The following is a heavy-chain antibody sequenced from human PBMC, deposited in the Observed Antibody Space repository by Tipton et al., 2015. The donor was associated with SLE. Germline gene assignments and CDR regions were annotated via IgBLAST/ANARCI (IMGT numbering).Heavy chain of an antibody. CDR2: IYHSGTT. D-gene: IGHD4-11*01. Sequence: TLSLTCAVFGGSINSYNWWTWVRQPPGKGLEWIGEIYHSGTTNYNPSLKSRITISLDKSNNHFSLRLSSLTAADTAVYYCARGPDYSNYYFYRMDVWGQGTTVNVSS. V-gene: IGHV4-4*02. J-gene: IGHJ6*02. CDR3: ARGPDYSNYYFYRMDV. CDR1: GGSINSYNW.